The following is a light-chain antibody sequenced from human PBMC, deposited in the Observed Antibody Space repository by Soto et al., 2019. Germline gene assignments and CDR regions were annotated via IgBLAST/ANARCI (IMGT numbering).Light chain of an antibody. CDR3: QQSYSTSI. J-gene: IGKJ4*01. CDR2: AAS. V-gene: IGKV1-39*01. Sequence: DIQMTQSPSSLSASVGDRVTITCRASQSISSYLNWYQQKPGKAPKLLIYAASSLQSGVPSRFSGSGSGTDFTLTISSLQPEDFATYYCQQSYSTSILGGGTKVEIK. CDR1: QSISSY.